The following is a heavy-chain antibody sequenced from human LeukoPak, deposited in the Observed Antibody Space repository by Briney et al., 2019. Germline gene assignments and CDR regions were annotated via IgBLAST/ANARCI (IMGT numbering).Heavy chain of an antibody. CDR2: IYYSGST. J-gene: IGHJ4*02. V-gene: IGHV4-39*01. Sequence: PSETLSLTCTVSGGSISSSSYYWGWIRQPPGKGLEWIGSIYYSGSTYYNPSLKSRVTISVDTSKNQFSLKLSSVTAADTAVYYCARQDYSNYVLFDYWGQGTLVTVSS. CDR3: ARQDYSNYVLFDY. CDR1: GGSISSSSYY. D-gene: IGHD4-11*01.